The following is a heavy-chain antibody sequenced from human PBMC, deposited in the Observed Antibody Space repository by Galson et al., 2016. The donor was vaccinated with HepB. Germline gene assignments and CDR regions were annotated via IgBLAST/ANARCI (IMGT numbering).Heavy chain of an antibody. CDR2: INSDGSSP. CDR1: GFTFSNYW. J-gene: IGHJ4*02. V-gene: IGHV3-74*01. CDR3: ARGGRSGSGSYSAADY. D-gene: IGHD3-10*01. Sequence: SLRLSCAASGFTFSNYWMHWVRQAPGKGLVWVSRINSDGSSPSYADSVKGRFTISRDNAKNTLFLQMNSLRVEDTAVYYCARGGRSGSGSYSAADYWGQGTLVTVSS.